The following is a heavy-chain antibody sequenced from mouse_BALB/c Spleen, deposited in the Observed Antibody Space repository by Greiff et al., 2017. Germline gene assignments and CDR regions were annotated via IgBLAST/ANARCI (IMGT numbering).Heavy chain of an antibody. J-gene: IGHJ4*01. V-gene: IGHV4-2*02. CDR3: ARHGYYAMDY. CDR2: INPGSSTI. Sequence: EVQVVESGGGLVQPGGSLNLSCAASGFDFSRYWMSWARQAPGKGQEWIGEINPGSSTINYTPSLKDKFIISRDNAKNTLYLQMSKVRSEDTALYYCARHGYYAMDYWGQGTSVTVSS. CDR1: GFDFSRYW.